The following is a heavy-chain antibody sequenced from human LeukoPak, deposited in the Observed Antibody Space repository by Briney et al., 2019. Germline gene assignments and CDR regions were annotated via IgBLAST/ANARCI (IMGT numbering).Heavy chain of an antibody. V-gene: IGHV3-30*02. Sequence: GGSLRLSCAASGFTFSSYGMHWVRQAPGKGLEWVAFIRYDGNTKYADSVKGRFTISRDNSKNTLYLQMNSLRAEDTAVYYCAKDHQERWLLVDYWGQGTLVTVSS. CDR1: GFTFSSYG. CDR2: IRYDGNTK. CDR3: AKDHQERWLLVDY. D-gene: IGHD5-24*01. J-gene: IGHJ4*02.